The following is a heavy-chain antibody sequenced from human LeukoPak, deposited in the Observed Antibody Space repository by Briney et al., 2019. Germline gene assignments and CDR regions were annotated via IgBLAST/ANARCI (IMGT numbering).Heavy chain of an antibody. Sequence: ASVKVSCKASGYTFTGYYMHWVRQAPGQGLEWMGWINPNSGGTNYAQKFQGRVAMTRDTSISTAYMELSRLRPDDTAVYYCARDGPAQMVDFDYWGQGTLVTVSS. D-gene: IGHD3-10*01. CDR2: INPNSGGT. V-gene: IGHV1-2*02. CDR3: ARDGPAQMVDFDY. J-gene: IGHJ4*02. CDR1: GYTFTGYY.